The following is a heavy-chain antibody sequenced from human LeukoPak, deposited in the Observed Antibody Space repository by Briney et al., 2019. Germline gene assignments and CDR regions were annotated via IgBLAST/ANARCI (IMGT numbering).Heavy chain of an antibody. J-gene: IGHJ5*02. V-gene: IGHV4-59*01. CDR3: ARLRFLEWLFPNWFDP. CDR2: IYYSGST. D-gene: IGHD3-3*01. CDR1: GGSISSYY. Sequence: SETLSLTCTVSGGSISSYYWSWIRQPPGKGLEWIGYIYYSGSTNYNPSLKSRVTISVDTSKNQFSLKLSSVTAADTAVYYCARLRFLEWLFPNWFDPWGQGTLVTVSS.